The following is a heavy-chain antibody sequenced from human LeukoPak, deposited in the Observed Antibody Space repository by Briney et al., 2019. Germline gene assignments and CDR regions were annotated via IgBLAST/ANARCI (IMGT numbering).Heavy chain of an antibody. CDR1: GFTFSSYA. Sequence: GGSLRLSCAASGFTFSSYAMSWVRQAPGKGLEWVSAISGSGGSTYYADSVKGRFTISRDNSKNTLYLQMNSLRAEDTAVYYCARDIVVVVVATPGYFDYWGQGTLVTVSS. J-gene: IGHJ4*02. V-gene: IGHV3-23*01. CDR2: ISGSGGST. CDR3: ARDIVVVVVATPGYFDY. D-gene: IGHD2-15*01.